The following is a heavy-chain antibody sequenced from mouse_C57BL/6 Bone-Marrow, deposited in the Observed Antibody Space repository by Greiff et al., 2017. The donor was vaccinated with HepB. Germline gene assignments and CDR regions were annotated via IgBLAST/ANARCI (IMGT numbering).Heavy chain of an antibody. J-gene: IGHJ3*01. CDR2: INPCSGYT. CDR3: AKESTVEATGTWAWFAY. CDR1: GYTFTSYW. D-gene: IGHD1-1*01. Sequence: QVQLKQSGAELAKPGASVKLSCKASGYTFTSYWMNWVKQRPGQGLEWIGDINPCSGYTKYNQKFKDKATLTADKSSSTAYMQLSSLTSEDSAVYYWAKESTVEATGTWAWFAYWGQGTLVTVSA. V-gene: IGHV1-7*01.